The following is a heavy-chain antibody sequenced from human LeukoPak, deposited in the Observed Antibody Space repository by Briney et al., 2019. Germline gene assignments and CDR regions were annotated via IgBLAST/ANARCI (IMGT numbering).Heavy chain of an antibody. CDR3: AKDRAHSSSYFVPYYFDY. CDR2: ISYDGSNK. Sequence: PGRSLRLSCAASGFTFSSYAMHWVRQAPGKGLEWVAVISYDGSNKSYANSVKGRFTISRDNSKNTLYVQMNSLRAEDTAVYYCAKDRAHSSSYFVPYYFDYWGQGNLVTVSS. J-gene: IGHJ4*02. D-gene: IGHD6-6*01. CDR1: GFTFSSYA. V-gene: IGHV3-30*04.